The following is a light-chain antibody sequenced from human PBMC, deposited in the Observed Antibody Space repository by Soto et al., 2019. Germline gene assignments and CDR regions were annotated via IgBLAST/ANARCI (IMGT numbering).Light chain of an antibody. CDR3: SSYTTSDTLM. CDR1: SSDVGGYNY. J-gene: IGLJ3*02. CDR2: DVT. V-gene: IGLV2-14*01. Sequence: QSALTQPASVSGSPGQSITISCTGTSSDVGGYNYVSWYQQDPGKAPKLMIYDVTSRPSGVSNRFSGSKSGNTASLTISGLQAEDEADYYCSSYTTSDTLMFGGGTKVTVL.